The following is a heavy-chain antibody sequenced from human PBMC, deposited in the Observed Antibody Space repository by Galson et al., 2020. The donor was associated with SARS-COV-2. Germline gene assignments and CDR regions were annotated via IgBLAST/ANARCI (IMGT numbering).Heavy chain of an antibody. CDR2: ISYDGSDQ. D-gene: IGHD2-2*01. V-gene: IGHV3-30*04. CDR3: Y. J-gene: IGHJ1*01. CDR1: GLSFSGYA. Sequence: RLSCAASGLSFSGYAMHWVRQAPGKGLEWVSLISYDGSDQYYAKSVKGRFTISRDNSKNTLYLEMNSLRVEETVTSVPYWGQGTLVTVSS.